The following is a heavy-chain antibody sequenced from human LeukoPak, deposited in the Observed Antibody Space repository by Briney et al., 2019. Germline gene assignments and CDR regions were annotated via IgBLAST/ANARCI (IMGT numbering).Heavy chain of an antibody. CDR1: GGSFSGYY. J-gene: IGHJ4*02. D-gene: IGHD2-2*01. CDR3: ARGLGVVVPAAAYYFDY. Sequence: SETLSLTRAVYGGSFSGYYWSWIRQPPGKGLEWIGEINHSGSTDYNPSLKSRVTISVDTSKNQFSLKLSSVTAADTAVYYCARGLGVVVPAAAYYFDYWGQGTLVTVSS. CDR2: INHSGST. V-gene: IGHV4-34*01.